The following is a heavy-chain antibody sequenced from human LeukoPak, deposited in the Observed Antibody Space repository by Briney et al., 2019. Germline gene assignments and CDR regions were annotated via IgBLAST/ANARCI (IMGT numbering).Heavy chain of an antibody. CDR3: TKDLGTEYNIFDY. V-gene: IGHV3-30*02. CDR2: VRYGGNIK. Sequence: PGGSLRLSCAASEFTFSAYAMHWIRQAPGRGLEGVAFVRYGGNIKYYADSVKGRFTIFRDNSKNTLYLQMNSLRPEDTAVYYCTKDLGTEYNIFDYWGQGTLVTVSS. J-gene: IGHJ4*02. D-gene: IGHD3-9*01. CDR1: EFTFSAYA.